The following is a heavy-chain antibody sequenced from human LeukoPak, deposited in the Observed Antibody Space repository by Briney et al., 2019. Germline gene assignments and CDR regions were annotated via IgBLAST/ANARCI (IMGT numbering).Heavy chain of an antibody. CDR1: GYTLTELS. Sequence: ASVKVSCKVSGYTLTELSMHWVRQAPGKGLEWMGGFDPEDGETIYAQKFQGRVTMTEDTSTDTAYMELGSLRSEDTAVYYCTLLWFGELNIHWFDPWGQGTLVTVSS. D-gene: IGHD3-10*01. CDR2: FDPEDGET. CDR3: TLLWFGELNIHWFDP. V-gene: IGHV1-24*01. J-gene: IGHJ5*02.